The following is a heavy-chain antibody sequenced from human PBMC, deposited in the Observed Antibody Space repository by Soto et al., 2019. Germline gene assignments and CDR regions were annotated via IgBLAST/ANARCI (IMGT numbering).Heavy chain of an antibody. J-gene: IGHJ4*02. CDR3: ARDPYYYDSSGYYYYY. CDR2: IWYDGSNK. D-gene: IGHD3-22*01. Sequence: GGSLRLSCAASGFTFSSYGMHWVRQAPGKGLGWVAVIWYDGSNKYYADSVKGRFTISRDNSKNTLHLQMNSLRAEDTAVYYCARDPYYYDSSGYYYYYWGQGTLVTVSS. V-gene: IGHV3-33*01. CDR1: GFTFSSYG.